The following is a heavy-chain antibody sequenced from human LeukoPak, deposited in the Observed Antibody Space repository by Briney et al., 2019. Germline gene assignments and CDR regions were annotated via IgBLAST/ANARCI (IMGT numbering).Heavy chain of an antibody. D-gene: IGHD3-3*01. CDR1: GGSISSSSYY. Sequence: SETLSLTCTVSGGSISSSSYYWGWIRQPPGKGLEWIGSIYYSGSTYYNPSLKSRVTISADTSKNQFSLKLSSVTAADTAVYYCARLKPTYYDFWSGRIDYWGQGTLVTVSS. V-gene: IGHV4-39*01. CDR2: IYYSGST. J-gene: IGHJ4*02. CDR3: ARLKPTYYDFWSGRIDY.